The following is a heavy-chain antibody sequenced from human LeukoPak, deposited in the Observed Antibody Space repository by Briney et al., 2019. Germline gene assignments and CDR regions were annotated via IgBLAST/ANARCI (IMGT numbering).Heavy chain of an antibody. CDR1: GGTFSSYA. J-gene: IGHJ6*03. Sequence: GASVTVSCKASGGTFSSYAISWVRQAPGQGLEWMGGIIPIFGTANYAQKFQGRVTITADESTSTAYMELSSLRSEDTAVYYCARAAQYSSSWSNYYYYYMDVWGKGTTVTVSS. CDR3: ARAAQYSSSWSNYYYYYMDV. D-gene: IGHD6-13*01. CDR2: IIPIFGTA. V-gene: IGHV1-69*01.